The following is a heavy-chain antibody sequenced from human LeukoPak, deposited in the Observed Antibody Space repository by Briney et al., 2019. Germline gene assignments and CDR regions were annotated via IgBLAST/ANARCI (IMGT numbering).Heavy chain of an antibody. D-gene: IGHD3-16*01. J-gene: IGHJ4*02. CDR3: VRENWYYDH. CDR1: GYTFTAYH. Sequence: ASVKVSCKTSGYTFTAYHMHRVRQAPGQGLEFMGWIYPPTGGTILAEKFQGRVTMTRDTSITTAYMEVSGLNFDDTAVYYCVRENWYYDHWGQGTLVTVSS. V-gene: IGHV1-2*02. CDR2: IYPPTGGT.